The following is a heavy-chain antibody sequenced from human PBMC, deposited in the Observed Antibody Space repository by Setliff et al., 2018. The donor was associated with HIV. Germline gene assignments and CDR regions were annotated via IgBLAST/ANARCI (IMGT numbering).Heavy chain of an antibody. V-gene: IGHV4-38-2*02. J-gene: IGHJ4*02. CDR1: GYSISSDYY. D-gene: IGHD6-19*01. Sequence: SETLSLTCAVSGYSISSDYYWGWIRQPPGKGLEWIGEINHSGSTNYNPSLRSRVSISVDTSKNQFSLRLSSVTAADTAVYYCARDPSSSGWSEGLYYFDSWGRGTLVTVSS. CDR2: INHSGST. CDR3: ARDPSSSGWSEGLYYFDS.